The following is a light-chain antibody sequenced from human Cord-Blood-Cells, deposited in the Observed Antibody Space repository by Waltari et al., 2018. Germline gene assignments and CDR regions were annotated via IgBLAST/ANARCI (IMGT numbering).Light chain of an antibody. CDR3: QSYDSSLSGSVV. J-gene: IGLJ2*01. V-gene: IGLV1-40*01. CDR1: SSNIGAGYD. Sequence: QSVLTQPPSVSGAPGQRVTISCTGSSSNIGAGYDVHWYQQLPGTVPKLPIYGNSNRPSGFPDRFSGSKSGTSSSLAITGLQAEDEADYYCQSYDSSLSGSVVFGGGTKLTVL. CDR2: GNS.